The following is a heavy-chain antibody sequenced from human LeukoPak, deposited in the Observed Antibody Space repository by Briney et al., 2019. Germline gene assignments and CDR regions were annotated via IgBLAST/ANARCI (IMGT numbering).Heavy chain of an antibody. CDR2: IKQDGSEK. V-gene: IGHV3-7*01. CDR1: GFTFSSYW. D-gene: IGHD3-16*01. Sequence: GGSLRLSCAASGFTFSSYWMSWVRQAPGKGLEWVANIKQDGSEKYYVDSVKGRFTISRDNAKNSLYLQMNSLRAEETAVYYCASQIWGSYPGHYWGQGTLVTVSS. CDR3: ASQIWGSYPGHY. J-gene: IGHJ4*02.